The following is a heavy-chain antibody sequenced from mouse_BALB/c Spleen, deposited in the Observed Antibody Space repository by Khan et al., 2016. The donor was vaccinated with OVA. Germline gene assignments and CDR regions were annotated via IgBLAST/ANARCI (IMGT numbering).Heavy chain of an antibody. CDR3: ARVGYSGTMDY. V-gene: IGHV9-3-1*01. J-gene: IGHJ4*01. CDR2: INTYTGEP. D-gene: IGHD2-14*01. CDR1: GYTFTTYG. Sequence: QIQLVQSGPELKKPGVTVKISCKASGYTFTTYGMNWVKQAPGKGLKWMGWINTYTGEPTYVDDFKGRFAFSLETYASTAYLQINNLKNEDTATYFCARVGYSGTMDYWGQGTSVTVSS.